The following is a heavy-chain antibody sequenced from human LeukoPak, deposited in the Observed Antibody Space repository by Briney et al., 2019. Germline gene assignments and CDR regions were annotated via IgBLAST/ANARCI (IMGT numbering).Heavy chain of an antibody. Sequence: PSETLSLTCTVSGGSISSGSHHWGWFRQSPGKGLEWIGSIYYSRTTYHNPSLNSRVTISVVTSKNQFSLQLNSVTAADTAVYYCVRHDGRSGGTMGALDSWGQGSLVTVSS. D-gene: IGHD4-23*01. CDR1: GGSISSGSHH. CDR3: VRHDGRSGGTMGALDS. CDR2: IYYSRTT. V-gene: IGHV4-39*01. J-gene: IGHJ4*02.